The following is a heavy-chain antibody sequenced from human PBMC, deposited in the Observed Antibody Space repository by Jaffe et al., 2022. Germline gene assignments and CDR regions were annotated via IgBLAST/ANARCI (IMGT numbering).Heavy chain of an antibody. Sequence: EVQLVESGGGLVQPGGSLRLSCAASGFTFSSYDMHWVRQATGKGLEWVSAIGTAGDTYYPGSVKGRFTISRENAKNSLYLQMNSLRAGDTAVYYCARRGPNGGAFDIWGQGTMVTVSS. CDR2: IGTAGDT. V-gene: IGHV3-13*01. J-gene: IGHJ3*02. CDR3: ARRGPNGGAFDI. CDR1: GFTFSSYD. D-gene: IGHD1-1*01.